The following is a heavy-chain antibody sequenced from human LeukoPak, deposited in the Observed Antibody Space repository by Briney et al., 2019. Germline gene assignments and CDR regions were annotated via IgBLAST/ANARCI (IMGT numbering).Heavy chain of an antibody. D-gene: IGHD2-15*01. CDR2: ISDSDDST. CDR1: GFTFSSYA. V-gene: IGHV3-23*01. CDR3: ARDGGGYCSGGSCYSPYFDY. Sequence: GGSLRLSCAASGFTFSSYAMSWVRQAPGKGLEWVSTISDSDDSTYYADSVKGRFTISRDNSKNTLYLQMNSLRAEDTAVYYCARDGGGYCSGGSCYSPYFDYWGQGTLVTVSS. J-gene: IGHJ4*02.